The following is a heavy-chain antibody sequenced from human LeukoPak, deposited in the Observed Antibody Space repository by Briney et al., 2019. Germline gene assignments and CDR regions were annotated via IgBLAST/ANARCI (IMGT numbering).Heavy chain of an antibody. Sequence: SETLSLTCAVYGGSFSGYYWGWIRQPPGKGLEWIGEINHSGSTNYNPSLKSRVTISVDTSKNQFSLKLSSVTAADTAVYYCARGTSVTTLNYFDYWGQGTLVTVSS. D-gene: IGHD4-17*01. V-gene: IGHV4-34*09. J-gene: IGHJ4*02. CDR3: ARGTSVTTLNYFDY. CDR1: GGSFSGYY. CDR2: INHSGST.